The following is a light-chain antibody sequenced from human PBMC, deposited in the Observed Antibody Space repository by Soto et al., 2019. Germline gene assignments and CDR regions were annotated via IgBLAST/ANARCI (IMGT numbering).Light chain of an antibody. CDR1: QCVSSY. V-gene: IGKV3-11*01. CDR2: DAS. CDR3: QQRSDWPPIT. Sequence: IVLTPSPAPLSLSPGEGAPLSCRASQCVSSYLAWYQQKPGQAPRLLIYDASHRATGIPARFSGSGSGTDFTLTISSLETEDFAVYYCQQRSDWPPITFGGGTKVEIK. J-gene: IGKJ4*01.